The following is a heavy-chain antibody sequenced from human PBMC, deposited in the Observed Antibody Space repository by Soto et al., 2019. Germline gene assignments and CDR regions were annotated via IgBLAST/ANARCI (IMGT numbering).Heavy chain of an antibody. CDR3: ARGLGVRPNYYYYYYGMDV. CDR2: IYHSGIT. D-gene: IGHD3-10*02. Sequence: SETLSLTCSVSGASVSSVNDYWSWIRQPPGKGLEWIGYIYHSGITNYNPSPKSRVTISVDTSKNQFSLKLSSVTAADTAVYYCARGLGVRPNYYYYYYGMDVWGQGTTVTVSS. V-gene: IGHV4-61*01. J-gene: IGHJ6*02. CDR1: GASVSSVNDY.